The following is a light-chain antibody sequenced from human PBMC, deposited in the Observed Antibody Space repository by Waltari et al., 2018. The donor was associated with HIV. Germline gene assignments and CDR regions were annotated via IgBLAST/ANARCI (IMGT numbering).Light chain of an antibody. CDR3: SAWDSSLSGWM. CDR1: TNNVGFQG. V-gene: IGLV10-54*04. Sequence: GLTQPPPMSSGFRQTATLTSSGYTNNVGFQGAAWHQHPPGHPPKLLYYRNNKRPSGISEQFSASRSGNTASLTISGLQAEDEADYYCSAWDSSLSGWMFGGGTKLTVL. J-gene: IGLJ3*02. CDR2: RNN.